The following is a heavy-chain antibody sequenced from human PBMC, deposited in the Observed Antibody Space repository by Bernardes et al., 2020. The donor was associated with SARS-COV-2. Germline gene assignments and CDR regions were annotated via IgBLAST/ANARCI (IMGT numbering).Heavy chain of an antibody. CDR2: IKQDGSEK. V-gene: IGHV3-7*01. CDR3: ARDRGFGAYYDFWSGYYVGALGGVSPPPTDAFDI. J-gene: IGHJ3*02. CDR1: GFTFSSYW. D-gene: IGHD3-3*01. Sequence: GGSLRLSCAASGFTFSSYWMSWVRQAPGKGLEWVANIKQDGSEKYYVDSVKGRFTISRDNAKNSLYLQMNSLRAEDTAVYYCARDRGFGAYYDFWSGYYVGALGGVSPPPTDAFDIWGHRTMVTVSS.